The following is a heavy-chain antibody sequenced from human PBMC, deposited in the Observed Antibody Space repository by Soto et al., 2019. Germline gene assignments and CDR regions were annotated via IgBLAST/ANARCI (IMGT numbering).Heavy chain of an antibody. CDR1: GHNFRRYD. Sequence: QVQVLQSGAEVKKPGASVKVSCRASGHNFRRYDISWVRQAPGQGLEWMGWISGDNGKTNYAERLQGRVTMTADTPTSTAYMELGSLRSDDTAVYYCARLRRAYTGYEPLRYYYAMDVWGQGTTVIVSS. J-gene: IGHJ6*02. D-gene: IGHD5-12*01. CDR3: ARLRRAYTGYEPLRYYYAMDV. CDR2: ISGDNGKT. V-gene: IGHV1-18*01.